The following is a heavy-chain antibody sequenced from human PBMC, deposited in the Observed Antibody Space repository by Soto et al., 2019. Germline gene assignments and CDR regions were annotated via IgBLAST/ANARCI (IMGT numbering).Heavy chain of an antibody. V-gene: IGHV1-46*01. J-gene: IGHJ6*02. D-gene: IGHD3-16*02. Sequence: ASVKVSCKTSGYTFVDYFIHWVRQAPGQGLEWMGIICLRHHSTSSAQKFQDRLSVTRHPSSTTIYMALSSLSSEDTAFYFCARDYRGIDYAGNFYYYGLDVWGQGTTVTVSS. CDR2: ICLRHHST. CDR1: GYTFVDYF. CDR3: ARDYRGIDYAGNFYYYGLDV.